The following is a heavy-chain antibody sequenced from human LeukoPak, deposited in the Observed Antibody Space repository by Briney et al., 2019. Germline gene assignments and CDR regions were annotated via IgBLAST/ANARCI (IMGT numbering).Heavy chain of an antibody. CDR1: GGSISSYY. CDR3: ATLALGMGYFDWLWESGEHSSTKHFDY. D-gene: IGHD3-9*01. Sequence: PSETLSLTCTVSGGSISSYYWSWIRQPPGKGLEWIGYIYYSGSTNYNPSLKSRVTISVDTSKNQFSLKLSSVTAADTAVYYCATLALGMGYFDWLWESGEHSSTKHFDYWGQGTLVTVSS. CDR2: IYYSGST. V-gene: IGHV4-59*08. J-gene: IGHJ4*02.